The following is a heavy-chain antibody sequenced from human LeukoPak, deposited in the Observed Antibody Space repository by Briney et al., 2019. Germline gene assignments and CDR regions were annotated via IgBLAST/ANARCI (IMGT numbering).Heavy chain of an antibody. V-gene: IGHV4-39*01. D-gene: IGHD1-14*01. CDR1: GGSISSSSYY. Sequence: PSDTLSLACTVSGGSISSSSYYWGWIRHPPGKGLEWIGSIYYSGSTYYNPSLKSRVTISVDTSKNQFSLKLSSVTAADTAVYYCARLTGGAVDYWGQGTLVTVSS. J-gene: IGHJ4*02. CDR2: IYYSGST. CDR3: ARLTGGAVDY.